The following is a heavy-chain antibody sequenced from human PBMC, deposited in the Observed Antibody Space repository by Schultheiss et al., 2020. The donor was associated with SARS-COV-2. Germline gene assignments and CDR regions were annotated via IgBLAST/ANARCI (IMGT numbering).Heavy chain of an antibody. CDR2: ISSSSSTI. CDR1: GFTFSSYA. V-gene: IGHV3-48*02. Sequence: GGSLRLSCAASGFTFSSYAMSWVRQAPGKGLEWVSYISSSSSTIYYADSVKGRFTISRDNAKNSLYLQMNSLRDEDTAVYYCATFNSEWLLGAGWFDPWGQGTLVTGSS. CDR3: ATFNSEWLLGAGWFDP. J-gene: IGHJ5*02. D-gene: IGHD3-3*01.